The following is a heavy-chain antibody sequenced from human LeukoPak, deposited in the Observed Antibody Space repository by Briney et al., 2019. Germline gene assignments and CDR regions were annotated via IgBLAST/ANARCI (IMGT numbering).Heavy chain of an antibody. CDR2: ISNSGSTK. J-gene: IGHJ4*02. Sequence: PAESLTLSCAASGFTFSSYEMSWVRQPPGKGLEWVGYISNSGSTKYYPDSVQGRFTISRDNAKNSLYLQMNSLRAEDTAVYYCARGIEVGSGSYLYWGQGTLVTVSS. D-gene: IGHD3-10*01. V-gene: IGHV3-48*03. CDR3: ARGIEVGSGSYLY. CDR1: GFTFSSYE.